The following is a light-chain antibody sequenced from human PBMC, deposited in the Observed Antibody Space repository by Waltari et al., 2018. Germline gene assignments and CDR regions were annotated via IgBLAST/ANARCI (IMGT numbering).Light chain of an antibody. CDR3: YSATDNNVV. V-gene: IGLV3-27*01. Sequence: SSALTQPSSVSVSPGQTATISCSGDELANRYVRWLQQKPGQAPVLVIYKDRERPSGIPELFSGSSSGTTVTLTITGAQVEDEAEYYCYSATDNNVVFGGGTRLTVL. J-gene: IGLJ3*02. CDR1: ELANRY. CDR2: KDR.